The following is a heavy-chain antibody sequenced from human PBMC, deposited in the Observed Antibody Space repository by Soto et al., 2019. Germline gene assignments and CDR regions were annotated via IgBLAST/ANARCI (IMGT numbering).Heavy chain of an antibody. Sequence: QVQLVESGGGVVQPGRSLRLSCAASGFTFSSYGMHWVRQAPGKGLEWVAVIWYDGSNKYYADSVKGRFTISRDNYKNKLHLQMNSLGAEDTSVYDCARDRGQWLVGVHEYGMDVWGQGTTVTVSS. CDR3: ARDRGQWLVGVHEYGMDV. D-gene: IGHD6-19*01. V-gene: IGHV3-33*01. J-gene: IGHJ6*02. CDR1: GFTFSSYG. CDR2: IWYDGSNK.